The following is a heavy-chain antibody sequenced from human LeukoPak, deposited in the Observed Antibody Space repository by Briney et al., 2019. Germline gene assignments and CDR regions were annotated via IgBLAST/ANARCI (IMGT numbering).Heavy chain of an antibody. V-gene: IGHV3-9*01. CDR3: ARDRALYDRSGYYYTEDDY. J-gene: IGHJ4*02. CDR1: GFTFDDYA. Sequence: GGSLRLSCAASGFTFDDYAMHWVRQAPGKGLEWVSGINWNSATITYADSVKGRFTISRDNAKNSLYLQMSSLRADDTAVYYCARDRALYDRSGYYYTEDDYWGQGTLVTVSS. D-gene: IGHD3-22*01. CDR2: INWNSATI.